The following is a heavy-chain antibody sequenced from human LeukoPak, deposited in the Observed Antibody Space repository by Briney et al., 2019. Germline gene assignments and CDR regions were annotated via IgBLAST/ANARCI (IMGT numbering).Heavy chain of an antibody. Sequence: PSETLSLTCTVSGGSISSYYWSWIRQPPGKGLEWIGYIYYSGSTNYNPSLKSRVTISVDTSKNQFSLKLSSVTAADTAVYYCARDIVSIDGSGYYYRGYAFDIWGQGTMVTVSS. V-gene: IGHV4-59*01. J-gene: IGHJ3*02. CDR3: ARDIVSIDGSGYYYRGYAFDI. D-gene: IGHD3-22*01. CDR1: GGSISSYY. CDR2: IYYSGST.